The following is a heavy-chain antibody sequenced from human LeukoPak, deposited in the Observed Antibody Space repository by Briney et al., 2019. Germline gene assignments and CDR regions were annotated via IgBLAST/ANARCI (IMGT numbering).Heavy chain of an antibody. Sequence: GGSLRLSCAASGFTFSSYWMSWVRQAPGKGLEWVANIKQDGSETYYVDSLKGRFTISRDNAKNSLYLQMNSLRAEDTAVYYCARGLTRYSLGYYFDFWGQGSLVTVSS. V-gene: IGHV3-7*01. CDR1: GFTFSSYW. CDR2: IKQDGSET. D-gene: IGHD5-18*01. J-gene: IGHJ4*02. CDR3: ARGLTRYSLGYYFDF.